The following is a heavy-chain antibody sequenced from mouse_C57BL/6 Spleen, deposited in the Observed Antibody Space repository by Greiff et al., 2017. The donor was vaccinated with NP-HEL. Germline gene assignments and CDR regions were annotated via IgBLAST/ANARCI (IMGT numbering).Heavy chain of an antibody. CDR1: GFTFSDYG. J-gene: IGHJ4*01. V-gene: IGHV5-17*01. CDR3: ARRYGSSPYYYAMDY. CDR2: ISSGSSTI. Sequence: EVQLVESGGGLVKPGGSLKLSCAASGFTFSDYGLHWVRQAPEKGLEWVAYISSGSSTIYYADTVKGRFTISRDNAKNTLFLQMTSLRSEDTAMYYCARRYGSSPYYYAMDYWGQGTSVTVSS. D-gene: IGHD1-1*01.